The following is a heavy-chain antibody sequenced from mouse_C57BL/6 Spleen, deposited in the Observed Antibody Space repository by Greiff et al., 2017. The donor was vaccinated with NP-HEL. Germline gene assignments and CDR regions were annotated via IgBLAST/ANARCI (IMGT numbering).Heavy chain of an antibody. CDR2: ISYDGSN. CDR1: GYSITSGYY. V-gene: IGHV3-6*01. CDR3: ARVDYGSSYAMDY. D-gene: IGHD1-1*01. J-gene: IGHJ4*01. Sequence: DVQLQESGPGLVKPSQSLSLTCSVTGYSITSGYYWNWIRQFPGNKLEWMGYISYDGSNNYNPSLKNRISITRDTSKNQFFLKLNSVTTEDTATYYWARVDYGSSYAMDYWGQGTSVTVSS.